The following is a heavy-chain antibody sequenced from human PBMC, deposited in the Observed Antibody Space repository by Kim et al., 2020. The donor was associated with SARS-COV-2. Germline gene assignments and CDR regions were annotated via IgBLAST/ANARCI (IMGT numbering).Heavy chain of an antibody. J-gene: IGHJ4*02. V-gene: IGHV3-33*01. Sequence: NKYYADSVKGRFTISRYNSKNTLYLQMNSLGAEDTAVYYCARELLRSFDYWGQGTLVTVSS. CDR3: ARELLRSFDY. D-gene: IGHD3-10*01. CDR2: NK.